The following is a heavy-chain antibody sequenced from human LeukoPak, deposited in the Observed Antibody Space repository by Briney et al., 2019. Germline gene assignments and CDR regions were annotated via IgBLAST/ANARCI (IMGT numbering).Heavy chain of an antibody. D-gene: IGHD6-13*01. CDR1: GFIFSDHW. CDR3: ARDGTAAGLYFDL. CDR2: IRQDGSEK. V-gene: IGHV3-7*01. J-gene: IGHJ4*01. Sequence: GGSLRLSCAASGFIFSDHWVNWVRQAPGKGLEWVASIRQDGSEKTYVDSVKGRFTISRDNTKNSLYLQMSSLTAEDTAVYYCARDGTAAGLYFDLWGQGTLVTVSS.